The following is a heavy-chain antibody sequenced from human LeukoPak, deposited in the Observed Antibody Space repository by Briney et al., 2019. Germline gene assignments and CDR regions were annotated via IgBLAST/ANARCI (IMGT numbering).Heavy chain of an antibody. D-gene: IGHD3-16*01. Sequence: PGXXXXLSCAASRSTFSRDWMSWVRQAPGGGVEFVANIRQDGGTLNYVDCVKGRFTISRDNAKDSLYLQMNSLRADDTAVYYCTRDLGGGYFDDWGQGILVTVSS. CDR2: IRQDGGTL. V-gene: IGHV3-7*01. CDR3: TRDLGGGYFDD. J-gene: IGHJ4*02. CDR1: RSTFSRDW.